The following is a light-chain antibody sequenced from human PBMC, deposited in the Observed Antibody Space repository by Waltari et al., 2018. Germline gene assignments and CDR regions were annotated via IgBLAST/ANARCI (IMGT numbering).Light chain of an antibody. J-gene: IGKJ3*01. V-gene: IGKV1-17*01. CDR3: LQYHIKPFT. CDR1: QGISNH. CDR2: AAS. Sequence: DIQMTQSPSSLSASLGDRVTITCRASQGISNHLSWYQQKPGKAPKRLIYAASSLESGVPSRFSGSGSGTEVTLIISSLQPEDFAAYSCLQYHIKPFTFGPGTKLDIK.